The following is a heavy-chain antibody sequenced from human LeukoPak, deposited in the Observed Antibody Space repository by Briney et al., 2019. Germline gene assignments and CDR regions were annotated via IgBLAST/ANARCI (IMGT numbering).Heavy chain of an antibody. V-gene: IGHV3-23*01. Sequence: PGGSLRLSCVASGFTFSNYGMSWVRQAPGKGLEWVSAIGTSGSTRYYADSVKGRFTISRDNSKNTLYLQMSSLRAEDTAVYYCAKAPAGPEYSDNWRFGYNWFDPWGQGTLVTVSS. D-gene: IGHD1-1*01. CDR3: AKAPAGPEYSDNWRFGYNWFDP. CDR2: IGTSGSTR. J-gene: IGHJ5*02. CDR1: GFTFSNYG.